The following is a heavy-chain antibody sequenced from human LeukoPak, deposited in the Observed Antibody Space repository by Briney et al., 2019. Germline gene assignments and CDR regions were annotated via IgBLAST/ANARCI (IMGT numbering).Heavy chain of an antibody. CDR1: GGSISSYY. J-gene: IGHJ4*02. CDR3: ARRRVLWFGESIYLDY. Sequence: PSETLSLTCTVSGGSISSYYWSWIRQPPGKGLEWIGYIYYSGSTNYNPSLKSRVTISVDTSKNQFSLKLSSVTAADTAVYYCARRRVLWFGESIYLDYWGQGTLVTVSS. D-gene: IGHD3-10*01. V-gene: IGHV4-59*12. CDR2: IYYSGST.